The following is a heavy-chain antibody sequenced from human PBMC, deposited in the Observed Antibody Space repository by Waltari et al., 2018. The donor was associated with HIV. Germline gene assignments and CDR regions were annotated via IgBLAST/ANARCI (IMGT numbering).Heavy chain of an antibody. CDR2: ISYDGSNK. Sequence: WVAVISYDGSNKYYADSVKGRFTIPRDNSKNTLYLQMNSLRAEDTAVYYCASLMVVTMVRGVTDYYYGMDVWGQGTTVTVSS. D-gene: IGHD3-10*01. V-gene: IGHV3-30*03. CDR3: ASLMVVTMVRGVTDYYYGMDV. J-gene: IGHJ6*02.